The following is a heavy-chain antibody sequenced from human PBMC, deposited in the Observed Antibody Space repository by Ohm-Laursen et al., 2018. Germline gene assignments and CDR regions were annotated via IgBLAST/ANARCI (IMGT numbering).Heavy chain of an antibody. V-gene: IGHV3-23*01. CDR1: GFTFTSYA. CDR3: ARGSLNGLDV. D-gene: IGHD3-16*01. CDR2: ISGSGGNT. J-gene: IGHJ6*02. Sequence: SLRLSCSASGFTFTSYAMSWVRQAPGKGLEWVSGISGSGGNTYYADSVKGRFTISRDNAKNTLYLQMNSLRAEDTAVYYCARGSLNGLDVWGQGTTVTVSS.